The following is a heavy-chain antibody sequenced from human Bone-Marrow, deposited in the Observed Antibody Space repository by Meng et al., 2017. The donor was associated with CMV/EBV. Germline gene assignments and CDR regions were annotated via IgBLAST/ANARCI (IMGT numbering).Heavy chain of an antibody. CDR3: ARDRGYSSPNWFDP. CDR1: GGTFSSYA. V-gene: IGHV1-69*05. J-gene: IGHJ5*02. CDR2: IIPSCGTA. Sequence: KASGGTFSSYAISCVRQAPGQGLEWMGGIIPSCGTANYAQKFQGRVTMTTDESTSTAYMELSSLRSEDTAVYYCARDRGYSSPNWFDPWGQGTLVTVYS. D-gene: IGHD6-13*01.